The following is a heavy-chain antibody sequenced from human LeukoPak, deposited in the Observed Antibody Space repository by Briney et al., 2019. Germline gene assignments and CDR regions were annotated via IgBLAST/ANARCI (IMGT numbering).Heavy chain of an antibody. V-gene: IGHV3-33*01. CDR1: GFTFSSYG. Sequence: PGGSLRLSCAASGFTFSSYGMHWVRQAPGKGLEWVAVIWYDGSNKYYADSVKGRFTISRDNSKNTLYLQMNSLRAEDTAVYYCARDNGSGWFDYWGQGTLVTVSS. CDR2: IWYDGSNK. J-gene: IGHJ4*02. CDR3: ARDNGSGWFDY. D-gene: IGHD6-19*01.